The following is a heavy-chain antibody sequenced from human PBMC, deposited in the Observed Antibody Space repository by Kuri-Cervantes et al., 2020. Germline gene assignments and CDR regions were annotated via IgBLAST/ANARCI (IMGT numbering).Heavy chain of an antibody. Sequence: GESLKISCAASGLTFSSYGMHWVRQAPGKGLEWVAVISYDGSNKHYADSVKGRFTISRDNSKNTLYLQMNSLTAEDTAIYYCAKFWDYYGSGSYYSSQYGMDVWGQGTTVTVSS. D-gene: IGHD3-10*01. CDR3: AKFWDYYGSGSYYSSQYGMDV. J-gene: IGHJ6*02. CDR1: GLTFSSYG. V-gene: IGHV3-30*18. CDR2: ISYDGSNK.